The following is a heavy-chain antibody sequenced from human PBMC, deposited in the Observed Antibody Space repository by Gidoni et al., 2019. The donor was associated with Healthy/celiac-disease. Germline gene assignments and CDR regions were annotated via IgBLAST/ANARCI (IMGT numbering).Heavy chain of an antibody. CDR2: ISSSSSYI. D-gene: IGHD2-8*01. Sequence: QAPGKGLEWVSSISSSSSYIYYADSVKGRFTISRDNAKNSLYLQMNSLRAEDTAVYYCARDFVYCTNGVCSGVYYGMDVWGQGTTVTVSS. J-gene: IGHJ6*02. CDR3: ARDFVYCTNGVCSGVYYGMDV. V-gene: IGHV3-21*01.